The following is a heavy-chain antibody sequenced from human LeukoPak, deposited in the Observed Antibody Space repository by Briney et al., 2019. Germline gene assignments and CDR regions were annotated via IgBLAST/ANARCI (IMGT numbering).Heavy chain of an antibody. Sequence: SETLSLTCTVSGVSISSSNSYWGWIRQPPGKGLEWIGSIYYSGNTYYNASLKSQVSISIDTSKNQFSLKLSSVTAADTAVYYCARQILFHSERWLKFFDYWGQGTLVTVSS. CDR1: GVSISSSNSY. CDR2: IYYSGNT. V-gene: IGHV4-39*01. CDR3: ARQILFHSERWLKFFDY. J-gene: IGHJ4*02. D-gene: IGHD5-24*01.